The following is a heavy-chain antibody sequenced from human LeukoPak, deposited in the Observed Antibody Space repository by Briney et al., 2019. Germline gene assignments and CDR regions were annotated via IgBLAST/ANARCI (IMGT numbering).Heavy chain of an antibody. D-gene: IGHD2-21*02. V-gene: IGHV1-46*01. CDR2: INPSGGST. CDR1: GYTFTSYY. CDR3: ARDRSAYCGGDCYSDY. J-gene: IGHJ4*02. Sequence: ASVKVSCKASGYTFTSYYMHWVRQAPGQGLEWMGIINPSGGSTSYAQKFQGRVTMTRDTSTSTVYMELSSLRSEDTAVYYCARDRSAYCGGDCYSDYWGQGTLVTVSS.